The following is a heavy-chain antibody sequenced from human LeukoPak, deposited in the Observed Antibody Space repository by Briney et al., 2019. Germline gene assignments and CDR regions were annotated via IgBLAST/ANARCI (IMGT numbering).Heavy chain of an antibody. CDR3: ARRSAGSTDTAMVTAFDY. CDR2: IYYSGTT. J-gene: IGHJ4*02. D-gene: IGHD5-18*01. V-gene: IGHV4-59*01. CDR1: GGSIDSNS. Sequence: PSETLSLTCTVSGGSIDSNSWTWIRQPPGKGLEWIGYIYYSGTTNYNPSLKSRVTMSVDMSKNQFSLKLSSVTAADTAVYYCARRSAGSTDTAMVTAFDYWGQGTLVTVSS.